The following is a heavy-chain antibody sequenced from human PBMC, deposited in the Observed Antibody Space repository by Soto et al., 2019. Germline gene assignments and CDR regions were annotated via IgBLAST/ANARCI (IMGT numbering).Heavy chain of an antibody. V-gene: IGHV4-39*01. D-gene: IGHD2-2*02. J-gene: IGHJ6*02. CDR3: ASIPRLSTYYKYYGMDV. Sequence: QLQLQESGPGLVKPSETLSLTCTVSGGSISSSSYYWGWIRQPPGKGLEWIGSIYYSGSTYYNPSLKSRVTIAVDPSKNQCSLKLSSVTAEDTAVYYCASIPRLSTYYKYYGMDVWGQGTTVTVSS. CDR1: GGSISSSSYY. CDR2: IYYSGST.